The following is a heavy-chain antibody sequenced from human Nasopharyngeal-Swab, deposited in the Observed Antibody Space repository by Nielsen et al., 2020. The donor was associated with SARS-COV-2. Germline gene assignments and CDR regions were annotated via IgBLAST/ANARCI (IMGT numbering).Heavy chain of an antibody. CDR2: ISFDGSSQ. CDR3: AKGWLLGNYMDV. D-gene: IGHD5-12*01. J-gene: IGHJ6*03. Sequence: SLKLSCSSSRFLFLHSGLHSVRQTPGKGLEWVAVISFDGSSQYYVDPVKGRFTISRDNSKSTLYLQMNSLRDEDTAVYYCAKGWLLGNYMDVWGKGTKVTVTS. V-gene: IGHV3-30*18. CDR1: RFLFLHSG.